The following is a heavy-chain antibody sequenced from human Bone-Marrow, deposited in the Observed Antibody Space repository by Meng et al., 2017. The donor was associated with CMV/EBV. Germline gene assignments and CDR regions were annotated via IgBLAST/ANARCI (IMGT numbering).Heavy chain of an antibody. J-gene: IGHJ4*02. CDR3: ARVDLAVAGTLDY. D-gene: IGHD6-19*01. CDR1: GGSISSYF. V-gene: IGHV4-34*01. Sequence: SETLSLTCNVSGGSISSYFWTWIRQPPGKGLEWIGEINHSGSTNYNPSLKSRVTISVDTSKNQFSLKLSSVTAADTAVYYCARVDLAVAGTLDYWGQGTRVTVSS. CDR2: INHSGST.